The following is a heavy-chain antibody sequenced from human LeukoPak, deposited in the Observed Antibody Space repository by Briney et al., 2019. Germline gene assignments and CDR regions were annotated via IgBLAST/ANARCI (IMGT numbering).Heavy chain of an antibody. CDR3: ASSSRWELRYYFDN. CDR1: GYSISSGYY. D-gene: IGHD3-16*01. Sequence: SETLSLTCTVSGYSISSGYYWGWIRQPPGKGLEWIGSIYHSGSTYYNPSLKSRVTISVDTSKNQFSLKLSSVTAADTAVYYCASSSRWELRYYFDNWGQGTLVTVSS. V-gene: IGHV4-38-2*02. J-gene: IGHJ4*02. CDR2: IYHSGST.